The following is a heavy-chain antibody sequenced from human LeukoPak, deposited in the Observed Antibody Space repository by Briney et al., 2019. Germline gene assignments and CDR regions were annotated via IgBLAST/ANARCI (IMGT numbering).Heavy chain of an antibody. J-gene: IGHJ4*02. CDR3: ARDPKLAHVGSFAD. Sequence: SVKASCKASGGTFSSYTISWVRQAPGQGLEWMGRIIPILGIANYAQKFQGRVTITADKSTSTAYMELSSLRSEDTAVYYCARDPKLAHVGSFADWGQGTLVTVSS. D-gene: IGHD3-16*01. V-gene: IGHV1-69*04. CDR2: IIPILGIA. CDR1: GGTFSSYT.